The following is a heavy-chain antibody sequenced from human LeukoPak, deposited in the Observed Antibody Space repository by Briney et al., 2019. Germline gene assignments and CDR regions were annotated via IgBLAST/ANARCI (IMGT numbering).Heavy chain of an antibody. CDR3: AKGQLVDYGMDV. Sequence: GSLRLSCAASGFTFSSYAMHWVRQAPGRGLEWVAVMSYDGGHKYYADSVKGRLTISRDNSKNTLYLQMNSLRAEDTALYYCAKGQLVDYGMDVWGQGTTVTVSS. J-gene: IGHJ6*02. D-gene: IGHD6-6*01. CDR1: GFTFSSYA. V-gene: IGHV3-30*18. CDR2: MSYDGGHK.